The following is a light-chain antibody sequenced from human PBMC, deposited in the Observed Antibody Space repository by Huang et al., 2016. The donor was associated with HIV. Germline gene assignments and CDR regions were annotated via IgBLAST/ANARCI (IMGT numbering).Light chain of an antibody. J-gene: IGKJ3*01. Sequence: EIVLTQSPGTLSLSPGERATLSCRASQSIGGAYLAGYQQKPGQAPRLLIYCASDRPSGSPDRFSGSGSGTDFTLTISRLEPEDFAVYYCQHYAGSHIGFTFGPGTKLDIK. CDR3: QHYAGSHIGFT. CDR2: CAS. CDR1: QSIGGAY. V-gene: IGKV3-20*01.